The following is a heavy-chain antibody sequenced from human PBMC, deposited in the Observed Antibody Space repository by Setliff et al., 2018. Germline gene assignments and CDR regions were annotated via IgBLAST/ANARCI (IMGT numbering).Heavy chain of an antibody. V-gene: IGHV4-61*08. J-gene: IGHJ4*02. CDR3: ARENGYCSGGACYFMFDY. Sequence: SETLSLTCTVSGVSISNSDYYWGWTRQPPGKGLEWIGYIHFSGTTNYNPSLKSRVTLSLDTSKNQFSLELSSVTAADTAMYYCARENGYCSGGACYFMFDYWGQGTLVTVSS. CDR1: GVSISNSDYY. CDR2: IHFSGTT. D-gene: IGHD2-15*01.